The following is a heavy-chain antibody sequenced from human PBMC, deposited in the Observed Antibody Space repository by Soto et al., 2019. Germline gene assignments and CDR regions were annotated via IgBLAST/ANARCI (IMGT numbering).Heavy chain of an antibody. D-gene: IGHD1-7*01. CDR2: IYWNDDK. V-gene: IGHV2-5*01. CDR3: AHSIIRGTTNYGMDV. Sequence: ESGPTLVNPTHTLTLTCTFSGFSLTTSGVGVGWIRQPLGKALEWLALIYWNDDKRYSPSLKSRLTITKGTSKNQVVLTMTNMDLVDTATYHCAHSIIRGTTNYGMDVWGPGTTVTVS. CDR1: GFSLTTSGVG. J-gene: IGHJ6*02.